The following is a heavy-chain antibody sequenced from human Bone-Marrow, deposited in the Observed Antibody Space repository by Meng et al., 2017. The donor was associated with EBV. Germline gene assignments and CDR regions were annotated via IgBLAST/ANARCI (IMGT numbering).Heavy chain of an antibody. Sequence: QPPPQEAGPGMVKPSETLSLTCTVSGGSISSSSYYWGWIRQPPGKGLEWIGSIYYSGSTYYNPSLKSRVTISVDTSKNQFSLKLSSVTAADTAVYYCAREQVGATRPFDYWGQGTLVTVSS. CDR1: GGSISSSSYY. CDR3: AREQVGATRPFDY. CDR2: IYYSGST. D-gene: IGHD1-26*01. J-gene: IGHJ4*02. V-gene: IGHV4-39*07.